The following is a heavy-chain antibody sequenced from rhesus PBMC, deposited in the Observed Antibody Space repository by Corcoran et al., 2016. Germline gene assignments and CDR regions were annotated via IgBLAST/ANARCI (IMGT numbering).Heavy chain of an antibody. J-gene: IGHJ5-1*01. CDR2: MNPRNGKV. Sequence: QVQLVQPGAEVKEPGASAKLSCKASGYTFTSYYVTWVRNGLGQVLKWMGWMNPRNGKVGYAQSFQSRITMTRDTSSNTVYMELRSLRSEDTAVYFCTRDRQLRRFDVWGPGVLVTVSS. V-gene: IGHV1S9*01. CDR1: GYTFTSYY. D-gene: IGHD1-26*01. CDR3: TRDRQLRRFDV.